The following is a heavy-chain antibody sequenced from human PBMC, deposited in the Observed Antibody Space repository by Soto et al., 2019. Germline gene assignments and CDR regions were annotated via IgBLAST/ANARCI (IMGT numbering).Heavy chain of an antibody. CDR3: TTDSRTTLPEIRFDY. CDR2: VKSKTDGGSS. CDR1: GFPFSNAW. V-gene: IGHV3-15*07. D-gene: IGHD1-26*01. Sequence: PGGALRLSCAASGFPFSNAWINWVRQVPGKGLEWVGRVKSKTDGGSSDYAAPVKGRFAVSRDDSKNIVDLQMNSLKIEDTGVYYCTTDSRTTLPEIRFDYWGHGTQVTVSS. J-gene: IGHJ4*01.